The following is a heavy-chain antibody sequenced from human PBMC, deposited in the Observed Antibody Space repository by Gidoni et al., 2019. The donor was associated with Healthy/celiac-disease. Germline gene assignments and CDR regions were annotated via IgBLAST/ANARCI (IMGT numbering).Heavy chain of an antibody. CDR1: GFTFGDYA. CDR2: IRSKAYGGTT. V-gene: IGHV3-49*05. CDR3: TRGCSGGSCYYYYYGMDV. Sequence: VQLVESGGGLVKPGRSLRLSCTASGFTFGDYAMSWFRQAPGKGLEWVGFIRSKAYGGTTEYAASVKGRFTISRDDSKSIAYLQMNSLKTEDTAVYYCTRGCSGGSCYYYYYGMDVWGQGTTVTVSS. D-gene: IGHD2-15*01. J-gene: IGHJ6*02.